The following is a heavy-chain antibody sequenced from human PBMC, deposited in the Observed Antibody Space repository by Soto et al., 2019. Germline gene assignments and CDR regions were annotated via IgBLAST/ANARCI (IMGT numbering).Heavy chain of an antibody. CDR3: VRGTPTPGLDY. CDR2: INRRGSEA. V-gene: IGHV3-7*03. D-gene: IGHD1-7*01. Sequence: EVQLVESGGGLVQPGGSLRLSCVASACVLRDYPMNWVRQAPGKGLGWVANINRRGSEANYAASVRGRFTISRDNARNLLYLQMNSLRADDTAVYFCVRGTPTPGLDYWGQGTLVTVSS. J-gene: IGHJ4*02. CDR1: ACVLRDYP.